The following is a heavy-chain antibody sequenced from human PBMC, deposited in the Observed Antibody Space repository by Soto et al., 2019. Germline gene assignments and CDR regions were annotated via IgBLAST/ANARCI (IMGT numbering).Heavy chain of an antibody. CDR3: ARLYSGYDSYYYMDV. J-gene: IGHJ6*03. D-gene: IGHD5-12*01. CDR1: GFTFSSYS. CDR2: ISSSSSYI. Sequence: NPGGSLRLSCAASGFTFSSYSMNWVRQAPGKGLEWVSSISSSSSYIYYADSVKGRFTISRDNAKNSLYLQMNSLRAEDTAVYYCARLYSGYDSYYYMDVWGKGTTVTVSS. V-gene: IGHV3-21*01.